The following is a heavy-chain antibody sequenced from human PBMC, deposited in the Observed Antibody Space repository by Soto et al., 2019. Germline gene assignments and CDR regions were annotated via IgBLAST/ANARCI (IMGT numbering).Heavy chain of an antibody. V-gene: IGHV4-34*01. D-gene: IGHD3-22*01. CDR1: GGPFSGYQ. CDR2: VSHNGST. J-gene: IGHJ6*02. Sequence: SETLSLTCAVYGGPFSGYQWSWILQPPGKGLEWIGEVSHNGSTSQNPSLKNRVTISVDRPKNQFSLKLSSVTAADTAVYYCARQRAVHDSSANYYRGDYFYGMYVWGQGTTVTFSS. CDR3: ARQRAVHDSSANYYRGDYFYGMYV.